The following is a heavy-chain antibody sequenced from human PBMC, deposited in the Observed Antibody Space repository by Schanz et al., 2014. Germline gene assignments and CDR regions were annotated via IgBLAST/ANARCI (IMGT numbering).Heavy chain of an antibody. CDR1: GYTFTSFA. D-gene: IGHD2-15*01. CDR2: INTNNGDP. V-gene: IGHV7-4-1*02. Sequence: QVQLVQSGSELKKPGASVKVSCKASGYTFTSFAMNWVRQAPGQGLEWMGWINTNNGDPTYAQGFTGRFVFSLDTSVSTAYLQISSLKAEDTAVYYCARGGVVVVTAALNWXXPWGQGTLXXVSS. CDR3: ARGGVVVVTAALNWXXP. J-gene: IGHJ5*02.